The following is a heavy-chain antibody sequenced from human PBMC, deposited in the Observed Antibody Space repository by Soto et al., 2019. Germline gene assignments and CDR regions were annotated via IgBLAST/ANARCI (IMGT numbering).Heavy chain of an antibody. CDR2: ISGSGAST. V-gene: IGHV3-23*01. D-gene: IGHD7-27*01. CDR1: GFTFTSYA. Sequence: GGSLRLSCAASGFTFTSYAMSWVRQAPGKGLEWVSSISGSGASTYYADPVKGRFTISRDNSKNTLYLQRNSLRAEDTAVYYCAKGKSMGNTNWDYFDFWGQGALVTVSS. J-gene: IGHJ4*02. CDR3: AKGKSMGNTNWDYFDF.